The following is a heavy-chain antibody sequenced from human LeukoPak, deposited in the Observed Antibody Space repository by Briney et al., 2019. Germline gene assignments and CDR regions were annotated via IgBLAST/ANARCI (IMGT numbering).Heavy chain of an antibody. CDR2: ISGSGGST. J-gene: IGHJ3*02. CDR1: GFTFSSYA. CDR3: AKDLIDYVWGSYRERDAFDI. V-gene: IGHV3-23*01. Sequence: GGSLRLSCAASGFTFSSYAMSWVRQAPGKGLEWVSAISGSGGSTYYADSVKGRFTISRDNSKNTLYLQMNSLRAEDTAVYYCAKDLIDYVWGSYRERDAFDIWGQGTMVTVSS. D-gene: IGHD3-16*02.